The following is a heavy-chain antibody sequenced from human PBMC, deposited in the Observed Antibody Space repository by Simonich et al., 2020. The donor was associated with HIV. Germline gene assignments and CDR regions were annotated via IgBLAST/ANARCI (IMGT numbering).Heavy chain of an antibody. V-gene: IGHV4-34*01. J-gene: IGHJ4*02. CDR2: INHSGST. D-gene: IGHD1-26*01. Sequence: QVQPQQWGAGLLKHSETLSLTCAVYGGSFSGYYWSWIRPPPGKGLEWIGEINHSGSTNYNPSLKSLVTISADTSKNQFSLKLSSVTAADTAVYYCARGAEGATTQSYWGQGTLVTVSS. CDR1: GGSFSGYY. CDR3: ARGAEGATTQSY.